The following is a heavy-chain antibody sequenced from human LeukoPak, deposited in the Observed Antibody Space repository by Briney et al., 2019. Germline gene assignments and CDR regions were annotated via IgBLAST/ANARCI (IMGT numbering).Heavy chain of an antibody. CDR1: GGTFSSYA. J-gene: IGHJ4*02. CDR2: IIPILGIA. V-gene: IGHV1-69*04. Sequence: SVKVSCKASGGTFSSYAISWVRQAPGQGLEWMGRIIPILGIANYAQKFQGRVTITADKSTSTAYMELSSLRSEDTAEYYCAREFLVGAKSPFDYWGQGTLVTVSS. CDR3: AREFLVGAKSPFDY. D-gene: IGHD1-26*01.